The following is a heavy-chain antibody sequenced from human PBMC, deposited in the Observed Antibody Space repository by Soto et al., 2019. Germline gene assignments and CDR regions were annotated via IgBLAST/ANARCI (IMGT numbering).Heavy chain of an antibody. D-gene: IGHD5-12*01. CDR1: GGSFSGYY. V-gene: IGHV4-34*01. Sequence: SETLSLTCAVYGGSFSGYYWSWIRQRPGKGLEWIGEINHSGSTNYNPSLKSRVTISVDTSKNQFSLKLSSVTAADTAVYYCARGNGVATILNYYYYGMDVWGQGTTVTVSS. J-gene: IGHJ6*02. CDR3: ARGNGVATILNYYYYGMDV. CDR2: INHSGST.